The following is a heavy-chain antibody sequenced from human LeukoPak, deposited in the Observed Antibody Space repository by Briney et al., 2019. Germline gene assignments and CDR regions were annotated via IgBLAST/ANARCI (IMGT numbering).Heavy chain of an antibody. CDR2: IYTSGST. J-gene: IGHJ2*01. V-gene: IGHV4-4*07. CDR3: ARGGYGSGSYYWYFDL. CDR1: GGSISSYY. D-gene: IGHD3-10*01. Sequence: KPSETLSLTCTVSGGSISSYYWSWIRQPAGKGLEWIGRIYTSGSTNYNPSLKSRVTMSVDTSKNQFSLKLSSVTAADTAVYYCARGGYGSGSYYWYFDLWGRGTLVTVSS.